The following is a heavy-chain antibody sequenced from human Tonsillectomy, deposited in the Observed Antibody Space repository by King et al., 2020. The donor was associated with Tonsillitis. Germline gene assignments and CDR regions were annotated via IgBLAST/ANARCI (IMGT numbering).Heavy chain of an antibody. J-gene: IGHJ6*02. CDR1: GFTFLTYV. V-gene: IGHV3-23*04. Sequence: VQLVESGGGLVQPGGSLRLSCAASGFTFLTYVMSWVRQAPGKGLEWVSSISESGGSTYYADSVKGRFTMSRDSSNTLFLQMNSLRAEDTAVYYCAKAPGTGMDVWGQGTTVTVSS. D-gene: IGHD3-10*01. CDR2: ISESGGST. CDR3: AKAPGTGMDV.